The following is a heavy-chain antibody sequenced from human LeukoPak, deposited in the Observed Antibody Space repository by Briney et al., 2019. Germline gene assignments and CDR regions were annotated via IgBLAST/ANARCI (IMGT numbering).Heavy chain of an antibody. D-gene: IGHD2-15*01. V-gene: IGHV5-51*01. CDR2: IYPADSDI. Sequence: GESLQISCKGSGYSINNYWIGWVRQMPGKGLEWMGIIYPADSDIRYSPSFQGQVTISADKSISTAYLQWSSLKASDTASYYCARQEYCSGGSCYTWFDPWGQGTLVIVSS. CDR3: ARQEYCSGGSCYTWFDP. CDR1: GYSINNYW. J-gene: IGHJ5*02.